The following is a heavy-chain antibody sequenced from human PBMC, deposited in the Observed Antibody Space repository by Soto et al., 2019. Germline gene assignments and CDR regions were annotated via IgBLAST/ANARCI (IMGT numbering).Heavy chain of an antibody. D-gene: IGHD3-10*01. J-gene: IGHJ3*02. CDR3: ARVTNRYYYGPTDAFDI. CDR2: INPSGGST. CDR1: GGTFSSYA. V-gene: IGHV1-46*01. Sequence: ASVKVSCKASGGTFSSYAISWVRQAPGQGLEWMGIINPSGGSTSYAQKFQGRVTMTRDTSTSTVYMELSSLRSEDTAVYYCARVTNRYYYGPTDAFDIWGQGTMVTVSS.